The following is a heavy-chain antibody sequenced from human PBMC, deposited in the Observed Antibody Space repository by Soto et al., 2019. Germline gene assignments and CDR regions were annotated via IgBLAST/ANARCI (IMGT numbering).Heavy chain of an antibody. CDR1: GYTFFTYD. D-gene: IGHD5-12*01. CDR2: ISTYSGDT. Sequence: QVHLVQSGVEVKTPGASVKVSCQASGYTFFTYDISWVRQAPGQGLEWMGWISTYSGDTKYAQKFQGRVTMTTDTSTPTAYLELRCLRSDDTAVYYCARHHGPTTSENWFDPWGQGTLVTVSS. CDR3: ARHHGPTTSENWFDP. J-gene: IGHJ5*02. V-gene: IGHV1-18*01.